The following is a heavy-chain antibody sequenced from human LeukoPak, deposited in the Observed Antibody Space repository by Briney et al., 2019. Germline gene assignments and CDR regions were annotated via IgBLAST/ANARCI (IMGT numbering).Heavy chain of an antibody. CDR3: ATQGDYGGSTWNRPADY. Sequence: PGGSLRLSCAASGFTFSDYYMSWIRQAPGKGLEWVSYISSSGSTIYYADSVKGRFTISRDNAKNSLYLQMSSLRAEDTAVYYCATQGDYGGSTWNRPADYWGQGTLVTVSS. D-gene: IGHD4-23*01. V-gene: IGHV3-11*01. CDR2: ISSSGSTI. CDR1: GFTFSDYY. J-gene: IGHJ4*02.